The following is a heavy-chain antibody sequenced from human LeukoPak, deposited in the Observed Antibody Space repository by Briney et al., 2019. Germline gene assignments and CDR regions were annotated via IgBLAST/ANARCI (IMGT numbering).Heavy chain of an antibody. D-gene: IGHD6-13*01. CDR3: ARDVAAAGDY. J-gene: IGHJ4*02. V-gene: IGHV1-2*06. Sequence: ASVKVSCKASGYTFTGYYMHWVRQAPGQGLEWMARINPNSGDTNYAQKFQGRVTMTRDTSINTAYMELSRLRSDDTAVYYCARDVAAAGDYWGQGTLVTVSS. CDR1: GYTFTGYY. CDR2: INPNSGDT.